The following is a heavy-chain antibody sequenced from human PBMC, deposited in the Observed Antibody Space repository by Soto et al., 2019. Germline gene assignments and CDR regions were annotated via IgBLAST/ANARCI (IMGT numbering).Heavy chain of an antibody. D-gene: IGHD1-26*01. CDR2: TYYRSKWYY. V-gene: IGHV6-1*01. CDR3: ARGEQYSGRIFDY. CDR1: GDSVSSNSAG. J-gene: IGHJ4*01. Sequence: SQTLSLTCAITGDSVSSNSAGWSWVRQSPSRGLEWLGRTYYRSKWYYEYAVSVRGRITINPDTSKNQYSLQLNTVTPEDTAVYFCARGEQYSGRIFDYWGQGTLVTVSS.